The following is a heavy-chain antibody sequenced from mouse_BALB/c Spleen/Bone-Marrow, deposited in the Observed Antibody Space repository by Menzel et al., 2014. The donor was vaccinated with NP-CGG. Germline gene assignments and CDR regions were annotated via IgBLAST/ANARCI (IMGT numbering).Heavy chain of an antibody. CDR3: ARRIYYAMEY. J-gene: IGHJ2*01. CDR2: LNPGSGGT. D-gene: IGHD2-1*01. Sequence: QVQLQQPGAELVRPGTSGKVSCKASGYAFTNYLIEWVKQRPGQGLEWIGVLNPGSGGTNYNEKFKGKATLTADKSSSTAYMQLSSLTSDDSAVYFCARRIYYAMEYWGQGTTLTVSS. V-gene: IGHV1-54*01. CDR1: GYAFTNYL.